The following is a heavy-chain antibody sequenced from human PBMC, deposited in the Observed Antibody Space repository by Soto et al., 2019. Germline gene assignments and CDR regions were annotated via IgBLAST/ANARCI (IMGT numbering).Heavy chain of an antibody. CDR2: IKEDGTMT. D-gene: IGHD1-20*01. CDR3: ARDVAYNPHDD. Sequence: VQLVESGGGLVQPGESLRLSCATSGFSFSSFWMAWVRQAPGKGLEWLANIKEDGTMTYYLESVKGRFTISRDNAKNSLFLQLDSLTADDTAVYYCARDVAYNPHDDWGLGTLVIVSS. V-gene: IGHV3-7*04. J-gene: IGHJ4*02. CDR1: GFSFSSFW.